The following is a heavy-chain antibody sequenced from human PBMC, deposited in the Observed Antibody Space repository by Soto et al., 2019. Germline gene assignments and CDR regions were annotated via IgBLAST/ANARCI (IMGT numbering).Heavy chain of an antibody. V-gene: IGHV3-72*01. CDR2: SRDKANSFST. Sequence: EVKLVESGGGLVQPGGSLRLSCAVSGFTLSDYYIDWVRQAPGKGLEWLARSRDKANSFSTDYAASVKGRLSFSRDDSESSVFLQMNSLRTEDTALYYCARTKSYGAYDVWGQGTVVIVSS. CDR3: ARTKSYGAYDV. J-gene: IGHJ3*01. CDR1: GFTLSDYY. D-gene: IGHD3-10*01.